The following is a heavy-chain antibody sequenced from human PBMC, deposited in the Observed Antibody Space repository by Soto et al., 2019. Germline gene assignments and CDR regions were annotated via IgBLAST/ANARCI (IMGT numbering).Heavy chain of an antibody. CDR3: AKVRRSGELRSLY. J-gene: IGHJ4*02. Sequence: EVHLLESGGGLVQPGGSLRLSCAASGFTFSSYAMSWVRQAPGKGLEWVSAIGVSGDTTYYADSVKGRFTISRDNSKNTLYLQMGSLRAEETAVYYCAKVRRSGELRSLYWGQGTLVTVSS. CDR1: GFTFSSYA. CDR2: IGVSGDTT. D-gene: IGHD3-10*01. V-gene: IGHV3-23*01.